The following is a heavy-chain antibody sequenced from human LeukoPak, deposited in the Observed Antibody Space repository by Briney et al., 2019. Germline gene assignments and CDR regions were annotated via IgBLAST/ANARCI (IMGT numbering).Heavy chain of an antibody. CDR2: IYPGDSDT. D-gene: IGHD3-22*01. V-gene: IGHV5-51*01. CDR1: GYSFTSYW. Sequence: GESLKISCKGSGYSFTSYWIGWVRQMPGKGLEWMGIIYPGDSDTRYSPSFQGQVTISAGKSISTAYLQWSSLKASDTAMYYCARRNHYYDSSGYYFWDDAFDIWGQGTMVTVSS. J-gene: IGHJ3*02. CDR3: ARRNHYYDSSGYYFWDDAFDI.